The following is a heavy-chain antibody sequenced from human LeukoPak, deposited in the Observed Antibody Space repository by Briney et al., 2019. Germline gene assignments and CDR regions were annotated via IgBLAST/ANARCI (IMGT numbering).Heavy chain of an antibody. Sequence: GASVKVSCKASGHTFTGYYVHWVRQAPGQGLEWMGWINPNTGGTNYAQKFQGRVTTTKDTSTNAAYMELNKLTSDDTAVYYCGRGNKSFDPWGQGTLVTVSS. V-gene: IGHV1-2*02. CDR3: GRGNKSFDP. CDR2: INPNTGGT. J-gene: IGHJ5*02. CDR1: GHTFTGYY.